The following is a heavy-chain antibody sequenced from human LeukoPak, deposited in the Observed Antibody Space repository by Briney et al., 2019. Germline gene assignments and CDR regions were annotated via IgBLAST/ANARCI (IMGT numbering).Heavy chain of an antibody. CDR2: ISSSGTTI. J-gene: IGHJ6*03. Sequence: GGSLRLSCAASGFTFSDYYMSWIRQAPGKGLEWVSYISSSGTTIYYADSVKGRFTISRDNAKNSLYLQMNSLRVEDTAVYYCARSSYSSSWYTQSFLSDYYMDVWGKGTTVTVSS. CDR1: GFTFSDYY. CDR3: ARSSYSSSWYTQSFLSDYYMDV. D-gene: IGHD6-13*01. V-gene: IGHV3-11*04.